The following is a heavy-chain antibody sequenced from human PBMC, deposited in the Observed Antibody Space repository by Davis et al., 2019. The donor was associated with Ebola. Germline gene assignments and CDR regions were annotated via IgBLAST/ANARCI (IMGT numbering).Heavy chain of an antibody. CDR2: ISGSGGST. CDR3: VKTRGNIVVVPAAAYFDS. D-gene: IGHD2-2*01. CDR1: GFTFSSYA. V-gene: IGHV3-23*01. J-gene: IGHJ4*02. Sequence: GESLKISCAASGFTFSSYAMSWVRQAPGQGLEWVSAISGSGGSTYYADSVKGRFTISRDNSKNILFLQMSSLKPEDTALYYCVKTRGNIVVVPAAAYFDSWGQGTPVTVSS.